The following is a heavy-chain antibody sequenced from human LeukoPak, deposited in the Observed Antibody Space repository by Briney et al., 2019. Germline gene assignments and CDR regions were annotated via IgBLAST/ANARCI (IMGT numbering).Heavy chain of an antibody. CDR2: INPNSGGT. CDR1: GYTFTGYY. D-gene: IGHD6-19*01. Sequence: ASVKVSCKASGYTFTGYYMHWVRQAPGQGLKWMGWINPNSGGTNYAQKFQGRVTMTRDTSISTAYMELSRLRSDDTAVYYCARDRIRSIAVAGTGLIDYWGQGTLVTVSS. V-gene: IGHV1-2*02. CDR3: ARDRIRSIAVAGTGLIDY. J-gene: IGHJ4*02.